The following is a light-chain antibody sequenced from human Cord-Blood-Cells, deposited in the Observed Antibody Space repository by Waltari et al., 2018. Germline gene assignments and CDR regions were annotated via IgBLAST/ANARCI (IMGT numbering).Light chain of an antibody. V-gene: IGKV1-39*01. CDR2: SAS. CDR1: QSISSY. J-gene: IGKJ1*01. CDR3: QQCYSTPRT. Sequence: DIQMTQSPSSLSASVGDRVTITCRASQSISSYLNWYQQKPGKAPKLLIYSASRLQSGVPSRLSGSGSGTDFTLTISSLQPEDFATYYCQQCYSTPRTFGQGTKVEIK.